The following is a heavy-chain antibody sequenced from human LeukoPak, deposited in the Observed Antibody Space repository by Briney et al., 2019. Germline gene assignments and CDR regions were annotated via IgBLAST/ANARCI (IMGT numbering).Heavy chain of an antibody. J-gene: IGHJ3*02. CDR2: VYYIGTT. Sequence: SETLSLTCTVSGGSISSYYWSWIRQSPGKGLEWIGFVYYIGTTNYNPSLKSRVTISLGTSKNQFSLRLSSVTAADTAVYYCARGGNDAFDIWGQGTVATVSS. CDR3: ARGGNDAFDI. D-gene: IGHD4-23*01. CDR1: GGSISSYY. V-gene: IGHV4-59*12.